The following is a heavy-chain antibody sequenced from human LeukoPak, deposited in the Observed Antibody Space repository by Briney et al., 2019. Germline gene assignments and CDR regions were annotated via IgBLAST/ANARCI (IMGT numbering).Heavy chain of an antibody. CDR2: INHSGST. D-gene: IGHD6-13*01. J-gene: IGHJ6*03. CDR3: AKGYSSPAPYYYYYMDV. CDR1: GGSFSGYY. V-gene: IGHV4-34*01. Sequence: SETLSLTCAVYGGSFSGYYWSWIRQPPGKGLEWIGEINHSGSTNYNPSLKSRVTISVDTSKNQFSLKLSSVTAADTAVYYCAKGYSSPAPYYYYYMDVWGKGTTVTVSS.